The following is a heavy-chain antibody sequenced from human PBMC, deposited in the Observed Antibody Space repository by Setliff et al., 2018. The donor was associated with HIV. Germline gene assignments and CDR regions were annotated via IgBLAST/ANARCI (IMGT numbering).Heavy chain of an antibody. J-gene: IGHJ6*03. CDR1: GGTFSSYA. CDR2: IIPIFGTA. Sequence: ASVKVSCKASGGTFSSYAISWVRQAPGQGLEWMGGIIPIFGTANYAQKFQGRVTITADESTSTAYMELSSLRSKDTAVYYCATRTDYYYYYYMDVWGKGTTVTVSS. V-gene: IGHV1-69*13. CDR3: ATRTDYYYYYYMDV.